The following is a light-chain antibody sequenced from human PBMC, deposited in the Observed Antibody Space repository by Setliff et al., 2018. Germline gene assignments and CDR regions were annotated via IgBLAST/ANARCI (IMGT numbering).Light chain of an antibody. CDR3: SSYTSNGLYV. CDR1: SGDIGSFTF. Sequence: QSALAQPASVSGSPGQSITISCTGSSGDIGSFTFVSWYQQYPDEAPKLIIFEVSDRPSGISDRFSGSKSANTASLTISGLQAEDEADYYYSSYTSNGLYVFGTGTKVTVL. CDR2: EVS. J-gene: IGLJ1*01. V-gene: IGLV2-14*03.